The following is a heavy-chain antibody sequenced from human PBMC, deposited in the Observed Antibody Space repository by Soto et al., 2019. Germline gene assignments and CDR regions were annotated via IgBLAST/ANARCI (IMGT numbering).Heavy chain of an antibody. J-gene: IGHJ6*02. Sequence: ASVKVSCKVSGSTLTELSMHWVRQAPGKGLEWMGGFDPEDGETIYAQKFQGRVTMTEDTSTDTAYMELSSLRSEDTAVYYCATSVKGKRYYDFWSGQLNRYYYYYGMDVWGQGTTVTVSS. CDR3: ATSVKGKRYYDFWSGQLNRYYYYYGMDV. V-gene: IGHV1-24*01. CDR2: FDPEDGET. D-gene: IGHD3-3*01. CDR1: GSTLTELS.